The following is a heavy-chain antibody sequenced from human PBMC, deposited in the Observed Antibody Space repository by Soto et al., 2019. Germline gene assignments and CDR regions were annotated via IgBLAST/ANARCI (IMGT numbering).Heavy chain of an antibody. CDR1: GYSFSNYW. D-gene: IGHD6-6*01. CDR2: IYPGDSDT. Sequence: GESLKISCKASGYSFSNYWIGWVLQMPGEGLEWMGLIYPGDSDTGYSPSFQGQVTISADKFTNTAYLQWTSLKAADTAMYYCARDGLSSSSSFDYWGQGTLVTVSS. J-gene: IGHJ4*02. V-gene: IGHV5-51*01. CDR3: ARDGLSSSSSFDY.